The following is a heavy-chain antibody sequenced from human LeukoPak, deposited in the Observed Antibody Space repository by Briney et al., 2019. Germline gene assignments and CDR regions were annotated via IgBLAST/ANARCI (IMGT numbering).Heavy chain of an antibody. V-gene: IGHV4-59*01. Sequence: SETLSLTCTVSGGSISSYYWSWIRQPPGKGLEWIGYIYYSGSTNYNPSLKSRVTISVDTSKNQFSLKLSSVTAADTAVYYCAKGKFHYDFWSGYYDYYYYYMDVWGKGTTVTVSS. J-gene: IGHJ6*03. CDR2: IYYSGST. D-gene: IGHD3-3*01. CDR3: AKGKFHYDFWSGYYDYYYYYMDV. CDR1: GGSISSYY.